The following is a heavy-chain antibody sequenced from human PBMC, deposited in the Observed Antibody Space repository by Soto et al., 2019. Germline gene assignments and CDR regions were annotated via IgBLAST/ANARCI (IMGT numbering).Heavy chain of an antibody. V-gene: IGHV4-31*03. CDR1: GGSISSGGYY. D-gene: IGHD3-22*01. CDR3: ARDKEVVIRQSPITYFVD. CDR2: IYYSGST. Sequence: SETLSLTCTVSGGSISSGGYYWSWIRQHPGKGLEWIGYIYYSGSTYYNPSLKSRVTISVDTSKNQFSLKLSSVTAADTAVYYCARDKEVVIRQSPITYFVDWGQGTLVTVSS. J-gene: IGHJ4*02.